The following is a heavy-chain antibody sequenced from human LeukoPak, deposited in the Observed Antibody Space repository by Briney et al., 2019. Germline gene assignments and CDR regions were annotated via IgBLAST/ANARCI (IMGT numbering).Heavy chain of an antibody. CDR3: ASSSGRYPFPDY. J-gene: IGHJ4*02. D-gene: IGHD6-19*01. CDR2: LNQDAGEK. V-gene: IGHV3-7*01. CDR1: GFTFSSYW. Sequence: GGSLRLSCAASGFTFSSYWMSWVRQAPGKGLEWVASLNQDAGEKHYVDSVKGRFTISRDNAQNSLYLQMNSLRAEDTAVYYCASSSGRYPFPDYWGQGTLVTVSS.